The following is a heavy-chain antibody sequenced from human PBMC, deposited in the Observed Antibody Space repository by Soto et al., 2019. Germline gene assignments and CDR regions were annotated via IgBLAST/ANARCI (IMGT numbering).Heavy chain of an antibody. CDR3: ARATMVRGVIIKRVYFDY. Sequence: SETLCLTCSVSGVTMSYGGYSWSWIRQSPGKGLEWIGYIYYSGSTNYNPSLKSRVTISVDRSKNQFSLKLSSVTAADTAVYYCARATMVRGVIIKRVYFDYWGQGTLVTVSS. CDR1: GVTMSYGGYS. J-gene: IGHJ4*02. CDR2: IYYSGST. V-gene: IGHV4-61*08. D-gene: IGHD3-10*01.